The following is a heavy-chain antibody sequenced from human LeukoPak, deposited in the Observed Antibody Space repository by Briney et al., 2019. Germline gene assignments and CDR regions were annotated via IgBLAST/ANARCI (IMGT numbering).Heavy chain of an antibody. CDR3: ARGGNWGYFDY. Sequence: PGGSLRLSCAASGFSFSGSTMHWVRQAPGKGLECVAVISYDGNNKYYADSVNGRFTISRDNSKNTLFLQMNSLRTEDTAIYHCARGGNWGYFDYWGQGTLVTVSS. CDR2: ISYDGNNK. D-gene: IGHD7-27*01. V-gene: IGHV3-30*04. J-gene: IGHJ4*02. CDR1: GFSFSGST.